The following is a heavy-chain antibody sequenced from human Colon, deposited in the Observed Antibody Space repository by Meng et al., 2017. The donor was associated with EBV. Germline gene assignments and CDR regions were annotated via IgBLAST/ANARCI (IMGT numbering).Heavy chain of an antibody. D-gene: IGHD2-8*02. CDR1: GGSVSSNDYH. CDR3: AYYFVGRGGTGS. V-gene: IGHV4-61*03. J-gene: IGHJ5*02. CDR2: TYDSGSA. Sequence: QVHLKNSGPGLGKPSETLLPTCSVSGGSVSSNDYHWSWVRHPPGKGLELIGCTYDSGSAKSNPSLNSRVTISIDTTRNHFVLKLTSVTAADTAVYYCAYYFVGRGGTGSWGQGTLVTVSS.